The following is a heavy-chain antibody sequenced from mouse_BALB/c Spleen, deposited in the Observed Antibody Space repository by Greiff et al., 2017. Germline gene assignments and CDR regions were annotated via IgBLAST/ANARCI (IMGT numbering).Heavy chain of an antibody. CDR2: ISYSGST. D-gene: IGHD2-1*01. J-gene: IGHJ2*01. CDR3: ARYYGNYLYYFDY. V-gene: IGHV3-8*02. CDR1: GDSITSGY. Sequence: EVQVVESGPSLVKPSQTLSLTCSVTGDSITSGYWNWLRKFPGNKLEYMGYISYSGSTYYNPSLKSRISITRDTSKNQYYLQLNSVTTEDTATYYCARYYGNYLYYFDYWGQGTTLTVSS.